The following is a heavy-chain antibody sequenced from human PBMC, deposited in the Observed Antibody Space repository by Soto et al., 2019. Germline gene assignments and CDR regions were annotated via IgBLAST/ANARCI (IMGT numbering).Heavy chain of an antibody. D-gene: IGHD3-3*01. V-gene: IGHV1-69*06. CDR1: GGTFSSYA. Sequence: SVKVSCKASGGTFSSYAISWVRQAPGQGLEWMGGIIPIFGTANYAQKFQGRVTITADKSTSTAYMELSSLRSEDTAVYYCARGRITIFGVVTRYKWLDPWGQGTLVTVYS. CDR3: ARGRITIFGVVTRYKWLDP. CDR2: IIPIFGTA. J-gene: IGHJ5*02.